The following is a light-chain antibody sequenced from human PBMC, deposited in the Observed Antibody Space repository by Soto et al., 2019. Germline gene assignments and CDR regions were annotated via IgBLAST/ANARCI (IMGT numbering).Light chain of an antibody. CDR1: QSVSSN. J-gene: IGKJ4*01. CDR3: QQFNNRPLT. Sequence: EIVMTQSPATLSVSPGERATLSCRASQSVSSNLAWYQQKPGQAPRLLIYGASTRATGIPARFSGSGSGTEFTLTISSLQSEDFAVYHCQQFNNRPLTFGGGTKVEIK. V-gene: IGKV3-15*01. CDR2: GAS.